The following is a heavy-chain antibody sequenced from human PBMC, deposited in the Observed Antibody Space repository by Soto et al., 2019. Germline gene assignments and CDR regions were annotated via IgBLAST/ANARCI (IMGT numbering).Heavy chain of an antibody. CDR1: GFTFSSYG. D-gene: IGHD3-22*01. V-gene: IGHV3-33*01. CDR2: IWYDGSNK. J-gene: IGHJ4*02. Sequence: GGSLRLSCAASGFTFSSYGMHWVRQAPGKGLEWVAVIWYDGSNKYYADSVKGRFTISRDNSKNTLYLQMNSLRAEDTAVYYCARDGALVYYYDSSGYSDLFDYWGQGTLVTVSS. CDR3: ARDGALVYYYDSSGYSDLFDY.